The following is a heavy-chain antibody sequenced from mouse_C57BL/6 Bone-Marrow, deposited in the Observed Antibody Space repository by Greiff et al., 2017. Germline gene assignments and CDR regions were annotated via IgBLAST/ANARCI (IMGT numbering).Heavy chain of an antibody. Sequence: EVKLEESGPGMVKPSQSLSLTCTVTGYSITSGYDWHWIRHFPGNKLEWMGYISYSGSTNYNPSLKSRISITHDTSKNHFFLKLNSVTTEDTATYYCARSDYYGTQDAKDYWGQGTSVTVSS. V-gene: IGHV3-1*01. CDR2: ISYSGST. CDR3: ARSDYYGTQDAKDY. J-gene: IGHJ4*01. CDR1: GYSITSGYD. D-gene: IGHD1-1*01.